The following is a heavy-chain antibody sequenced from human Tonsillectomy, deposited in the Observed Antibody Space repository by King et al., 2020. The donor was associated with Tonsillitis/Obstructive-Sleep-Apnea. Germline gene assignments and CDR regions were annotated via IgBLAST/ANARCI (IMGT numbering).Heavy chain of an antibody. CDR2: ISWNSGSI. J-gene: IGHJ4*02. CDR1: GFTFDDYA. CDR3: AKDLNSRDSSGPLDY. V-gene: IGHV3-9*01. Sequence: VQLVESGGGLVQPGRSLRLSCAASGFTFDDYAMHWVRQAPGKGLEWVAGISWNSGSIGYADSVKGRFTISRDNAKNSLYLQMNSLRAEDTALYYCAKDLNSRDSSGPLDYWGQGTLVTVSS. D-gene: IGHD3-22*01.